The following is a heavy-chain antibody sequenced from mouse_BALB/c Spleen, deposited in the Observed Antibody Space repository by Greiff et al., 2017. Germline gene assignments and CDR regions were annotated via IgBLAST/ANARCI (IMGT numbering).Heavy chain of an antibody. CDR2: INPYNDGT. CDR3: ARAVYYGNYYYAMDY. CDR1: GYTFTSYV. J-gene: IGHJ4*01. V-gene: IGHV1-14*01. Sequence: VHVKQSGPELVKPGASVKMSCKASGYTFTSYVMHWVKQKPGQGLEWIGYINPYNDGTKYNEKFKGKATLTSDKSSSTAYMELSSLTSEDSAVYYCARAVYYGNYYYAMDYWGQGTSVTVSS. D-gene: IGHD2-1*01.